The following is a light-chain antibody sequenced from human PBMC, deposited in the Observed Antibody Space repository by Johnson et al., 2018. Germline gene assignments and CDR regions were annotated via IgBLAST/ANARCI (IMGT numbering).Light chain of an antibody. CDR1: SSNIGNNY. CDR3: GTWDSSLSAGNV. J-gene: IGLJ1*01. V-gene: IGLV1-51*02. Sequence: QSVLTQPPSVSAAPGQKVTISCSGSSSNIGNNYVSWYQQLPGTAPKLLIYENNKRPSGIPDRFSGSKSGTSDTLGITGLKTGDEADYYCGTWDSSLSAGNVFGTVTKVTVL. CDR2: ENN.